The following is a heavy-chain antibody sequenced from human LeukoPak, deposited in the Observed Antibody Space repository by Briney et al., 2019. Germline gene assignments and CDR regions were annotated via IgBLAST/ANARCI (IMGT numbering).Heavy chain of an antibody. J-gene: IGHJ5*02. CDR2: ISYHGIDK. D-gene: IGHD3-22*01. CDR3: ARVNYYDGWFDP. CDR1: GFTFSRYA. Sequence: PGGSLRLSCAASGFTFSRYAMHWVRQAPGKGLEWVAVISYHGIDKYYADSVKGRFTISRDNSKNALYLQMNSLRPEDTAVYYCARVNYYDGWFDPWGQGTLVTVSS. V-gene: IGHV3-30-3*01.